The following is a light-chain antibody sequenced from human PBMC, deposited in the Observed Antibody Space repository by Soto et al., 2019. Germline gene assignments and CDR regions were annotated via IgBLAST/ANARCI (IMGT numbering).Light chain of an antibody. Sequence: QSALSQPPSASGSPGQSVTICCTGTSSDVGGYNYVSWYQQHPGKAPKLMIYEVSKRPSGVPDRFSGSKSGNTASLTVSGLQAEDDSDYYCSSYAGSNNVVFGGGTKLTVL. CDR1: SSDVGGYNY. CDR2: EVS. V-gene: IGLV2-8*01. J-gene: IGLJ2*01. CDR3: SSYAGSNNVV.